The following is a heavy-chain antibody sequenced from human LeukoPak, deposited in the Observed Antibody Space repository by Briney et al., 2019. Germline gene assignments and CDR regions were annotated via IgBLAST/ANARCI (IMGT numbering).Heavy chain of an antibody. Sequence: SETLSLSCTVSGCSISSYYWSWIRQPPGKGLEWIGYIYYSGSTNYNPSLKSRVTISVDTSKNQFSLKLSSVTAADTAVYYCARDSTGREQWLVEGGWFDPWGQGTLVTVSS. CDR2: IYYSGST. CDR3: ARDSTGREQWLVEGGWFDP. CDR1: GCSISSYY. V-gene: IGHV4-59*01. D-gene: IGHD6-19*01. J-gene: IGHJ5*02.